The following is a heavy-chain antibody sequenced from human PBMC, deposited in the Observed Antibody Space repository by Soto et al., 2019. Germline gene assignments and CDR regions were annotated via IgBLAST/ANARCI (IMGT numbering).Heavy chain of an antibody. CDR1: GGSFSREA. Sequence: QVQLVQSGAEVKKPGSSVKVSCKASGGSFSREAINWVRQAPGQGPEWMGGILPIFGTADYAQKFQGRVTITADVSPTTAYMELSSLTFEDKAVDYCARGHEFGGNSDALDGWGQGTMVTVSS. J-gene: IGHJ3*01. V-gene: IGHV1-69*12. CDR3: ARGHEFGGNSDALDG. D-gene: IGHD2-15*01. CDR2: ILPIFGTA.